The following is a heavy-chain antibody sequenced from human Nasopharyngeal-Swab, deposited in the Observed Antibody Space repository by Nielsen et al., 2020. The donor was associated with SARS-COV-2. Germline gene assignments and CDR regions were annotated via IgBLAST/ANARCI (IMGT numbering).Heavy chain of an antibody. CDR3: ARARGAYGDYYYYYYTDV. J-gene: IGHJ6*03. Sequence: SETLSLTCAISGDSVPSSSAAWNWIRQSPSRGLEWLGRTYYRSKWYNDYAVAVKSRLTINPDTSKNQFSLHLNSVTPEDTAVYYCARARGAYGDYYYYYYTDVWGKGTTVTVSS. CDR2: TYYRSKWYN. D-gene: IGHD4-17*01. CDR1: GDSVPSSSAA. V-gene: IGHV6-1*01.